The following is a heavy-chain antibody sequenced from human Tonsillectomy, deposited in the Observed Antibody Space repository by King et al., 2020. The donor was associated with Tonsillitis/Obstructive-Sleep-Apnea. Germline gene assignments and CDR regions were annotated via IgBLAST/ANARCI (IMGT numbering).Heavy chain of an antibody. CDR1: GFTFSNYA. Sequence: QLVQSGGGVVQPGRSLRLSCAASGFTFSNYAMHWVRQAPGKGLEWVTIISYDGSNKYYTDSVKGRFTTSRDNSKNTVYLQMNSLRAEDTAVYYCARQPELRIENGMDVWGQGTTVTVSS. CDR3: ARQPELRIENGMDV. V-gene: IGHV3-30*04. D-gene: IGHD1-7*01. J-gene: IGHJ6*02. CDR2: ISYDGSNK.